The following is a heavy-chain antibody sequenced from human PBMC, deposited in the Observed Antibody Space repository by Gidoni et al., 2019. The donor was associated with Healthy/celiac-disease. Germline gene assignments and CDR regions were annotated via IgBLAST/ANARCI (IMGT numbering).Heavy chain of an antibody. D-gene: IGHD4-17*01. CDR3: ANAFPNDYGDYEDAFDI. Sequence: EVQLLESGGGLVQPGGSLSLSCAASGFTFSSYAMSWVRQAPGKGLEWVSAISGSGGSTYYADSVKGRFTISRDNSKNTLYLQMNSLRAEDTAVYYCANAFPNDYGDYEDAFDIWGQGTMVTVSS. CDR2: ISGSGGST. CDR1: GFTFSSYA. V-gene: IGHV3-23*01. J-gene: IGHJ3*02.